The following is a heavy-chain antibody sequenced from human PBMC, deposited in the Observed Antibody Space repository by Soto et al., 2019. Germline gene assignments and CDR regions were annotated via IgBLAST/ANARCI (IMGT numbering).Heavy chain of an antibody. D-gene: IGHD3-10*01. Sequence: GGSLRLSCAASGFTFSSYGMHWVRQAPGKGLEWVAVISYDGSNKYYADSVKGRFTISRDNSKSTLYLQMNSLRAEDTAVYYCAKEGRLLWFGELLSVDNYYYMDVCGKGTTVTVSS. CDR3: AKEGRLLWFGELLSVDNYYYMDV. CDR2: ISYDGSNK. J-gene: IGHJ6*03. V-gene: IGHV3-30*18. CDR1: GFTFSSYG.